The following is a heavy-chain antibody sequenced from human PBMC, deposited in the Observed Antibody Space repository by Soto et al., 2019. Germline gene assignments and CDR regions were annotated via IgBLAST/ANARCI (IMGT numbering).Heavy chain of an antibody. CDR3: TRDLCGGDCYPPTYFDY. CDR2: ISYDGSNK. J-gene: IGHJ4*02. D-gene: IGHD2-21*02. CDR1: GFTFSSYA. Sequence: QVQLVESGGGVVQPGRSLRLSCAASGFTFSSYAMHWVRQAPGKGLEWVAVISYDGSNKYYADSVKGRFTISRDNSKNTLYLQMNSLRAEDTAVYHCTRDLCGGDCYPPTYFDYWGQGTLVTVYS. V-gene: IGHV3-30-3*01.